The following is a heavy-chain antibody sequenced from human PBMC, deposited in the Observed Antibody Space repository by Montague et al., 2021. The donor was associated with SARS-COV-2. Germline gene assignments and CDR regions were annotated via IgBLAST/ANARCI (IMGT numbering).Heavy chain of an antibody. CDR2: IDCDDDK. CDR1: GFSLSTSGMC. V-gene: IGHV2-70*01. CDR3: ARSFSIFGVVIIPAYFDY. D-gene: IGHD3-3*01. J-gene: IGHJ4*02. Sequence: PALVKPTKTLTLTCTFSGFSLSTSGMCVSWIRQPPGKALEWLALIDCDDDKYYSTSLKTRLTISKDTSKNQVVLTMTNMDPVDTATYYCARSFSIFGVVIIPAYFDYWGQGTLVTVSS.